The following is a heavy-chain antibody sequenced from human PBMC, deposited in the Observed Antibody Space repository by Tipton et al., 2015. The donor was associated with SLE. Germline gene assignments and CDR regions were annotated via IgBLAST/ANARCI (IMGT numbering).Heavy chain of an antibody. CDR2: VYTSGST. CDR1: GGSISSGSYY. D-gene: IGHD3-3*01. J-gene: IGHJ5*02. Sequence: TLSLTCTVSGGSISSGSYYWSWIRQPAGKGLEWIGRVYTSGSTNYNPSLNSRVTISVDTSKNHFSLKLSSVTAADTAVYYCARETWIYYDFWSGPRGYWFDPWGQGALVTVSS. V-gene: IGHV4-61*02. CDR3: ARETWIYYDFWSGPRGYWFDP.